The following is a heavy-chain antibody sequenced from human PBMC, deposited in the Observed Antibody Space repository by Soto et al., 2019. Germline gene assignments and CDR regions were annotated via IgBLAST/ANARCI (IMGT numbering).Heavy chain of an antibody. D-gene: IGHD2-21*01. CDR3: ARHWIAGSSIP. J-gene: IGHJ5*02. V-gene: IGHV4-39*01. CDR2: IHYSVTS. Sequence: QVQLQESGPGLVKPSETLSLTCSVSGDSISSSRQYWGWIRQPPGKGLEWIGSIHYSVTSYYNPSLQSRVTLFVDTAKNQLSLQLRSVTAAETAVYYCARHWIAGSSIPWGQGTPVTVS. CDR1: GDSISSSRQY.